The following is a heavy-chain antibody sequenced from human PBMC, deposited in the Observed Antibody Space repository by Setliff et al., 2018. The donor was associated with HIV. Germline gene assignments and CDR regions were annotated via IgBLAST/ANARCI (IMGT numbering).Heavy chain of an antibody. J-gene: IGHJ4*02. Sequence: SETLSLTCTVSGGSISSGNYYWSWIRQPAGKGLEWTGHIYTSGSTNYNPSLKSRVTISVDTSKNQFSLKLSSVTAADTAVYYCARAEGIAVDSGYFDYWGQGTLVTVSS. CDR2: IYTSGST. CDR1: GGSISSGNYY. CDR3: ARAEGIAVDSGYFDY. V-gene: IGHV4-61*09. D-gene: IGHD6-19*01.